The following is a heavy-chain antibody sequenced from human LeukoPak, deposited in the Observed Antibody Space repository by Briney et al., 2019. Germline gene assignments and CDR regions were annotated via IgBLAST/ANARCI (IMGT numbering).Heavy chain of an antibody. CDR2: INPDNGGT. CDR3: ARDPSNSGYDYLYYFDY. D-gene: IGHD5-12*01. V-gene: IGHV1-2*02. Sequence: GASVKVSCKASGYTFTGYYTHWVRQAPEQGLEWMGWINPDNGGTNYAQKFQGRVTMTRDMSISTAYMELSRLRPDDTAVYYCARDPSNSGYDYLYYFDYWGQGTLVTVSS. J-gene: IGHJ4*02. CDR1: GYTFTGYY.